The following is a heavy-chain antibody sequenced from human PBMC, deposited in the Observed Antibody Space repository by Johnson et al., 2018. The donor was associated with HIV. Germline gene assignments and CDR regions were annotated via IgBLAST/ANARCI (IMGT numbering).Heavy chain of an antibody. CDR3: ARDDRPDGFDI. J-gene: IGHJ3*02. Sequence: QLVESGGGLVPPGGSLRLSCTASEFTISGYYMSWVRQAPGKGLEWVSVISSGGTTYYADSVKGRFTVSRDNSGNTLYLQMNSLRTDDTALYYCARDDRPDGFDIWGQGTMVTVSS. CDR2: ISSGGTT. D-gene: IGHD3-16*01. V-gene: IGHV3-66*02. CDR1: EFTISGYY.